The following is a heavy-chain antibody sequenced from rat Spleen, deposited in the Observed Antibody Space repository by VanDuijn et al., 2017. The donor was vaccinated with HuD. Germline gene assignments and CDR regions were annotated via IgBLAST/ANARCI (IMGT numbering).Heavy chain of an antibody. V-gene: IGHV5S23*01. Sequence: EVQLVETGGGLVQPGRSLKLSCAASGFTFSDYNMAWVRQAPTQGLEWVASITNAAGKVHYPDSVKGRFTISRDTAQNTLYLQMNSPTSEDTATYYCTRGGYFRHWGQGVMVTVSS. CDR3: TRGGYFRH. CDR1: GFTFSDYN. CDR2: ITNAAGKV. J-gene: IGHJ2*01. D-gene: IGHD2-5*01.